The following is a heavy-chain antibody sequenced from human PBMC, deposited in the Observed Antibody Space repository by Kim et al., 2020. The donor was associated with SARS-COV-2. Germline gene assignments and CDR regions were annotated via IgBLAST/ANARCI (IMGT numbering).Heavy chain of an antibody. J-gene: IGHJ4*02. CDR1: GGSISSSSYY. CDR3: ARPGYSSGWYGTDY. Sequence: SETLSLTCTVSGGSISSSSYYWGWIRQPPGKGLEWIGSIYYSGSTYYNPSLKSRVTISVDTSKNQFSLKLSSVTAADTAVYYCARPGYSSGWYGTDYWGQGTLVTVSS. V-gene: IGHV4-39*01. D-gene: IGHD6-19*01. CDR2: IYYSGST.